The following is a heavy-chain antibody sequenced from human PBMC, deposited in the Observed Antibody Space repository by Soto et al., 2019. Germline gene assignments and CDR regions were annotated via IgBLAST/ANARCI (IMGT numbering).Heavy chain of an antibody. J-gene: IGHJ4*02. CDR2: IHFDGSTT. Sequence: GGSLRLSCAASGSTFSSYWMHWVRQVPGKGLVWVSRIHFDGSTTHYADSVKGRFTISRDNAKNTLSLQMNSLRAEDTAVYYCARDAYISGYYQFDYWGQGTLVTVSS. CDR3: ARDAYISGYYQFDY. CDR1: GSTFSSYW. D-gene: IGHD6-19*01. V-gene: IGHV3-74*01.